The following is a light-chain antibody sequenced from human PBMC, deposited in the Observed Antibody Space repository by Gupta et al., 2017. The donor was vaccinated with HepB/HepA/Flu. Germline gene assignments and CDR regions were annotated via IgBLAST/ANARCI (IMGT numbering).Light chain of an antibody. J-gene: IGKJ1*01. V-gene: IGKV3-15*01. CDR3: QQYNNCLRT. CDR2: GAS. CDR1: QSVSSN. Sequence: EIVMTQSPATLSVSPGERATLSCRASQSVSSNLAWYQQKPGQAPRLLIYGASTRATGIPARFSGRGSGTQFTLTISSLQSEDSAVYYCQQYNNCLRTFGQGTKVEIK.